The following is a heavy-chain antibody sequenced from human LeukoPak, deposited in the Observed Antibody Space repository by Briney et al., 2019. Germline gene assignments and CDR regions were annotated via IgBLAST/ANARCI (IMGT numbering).Heavy chain of an antibody. CDR3: AKDAGSGSWYFDL. CDR2: INWSGGST. J-gene: IGHJ2*01. V-gene: IGHV3-20*04. CDR1: GFTFDDYG. D-gene: IGHD1-14*01. Sequence: PGGSLRLSCAASGFTFDDYGMSWVRQAPGKGLEWVSAIINWSGGSTGYADSVRGRFTISRDNAKNSLYLQMNSLRAEDTAVYYCAKDAGSGSWYFDLWGRGTLVTVSS.